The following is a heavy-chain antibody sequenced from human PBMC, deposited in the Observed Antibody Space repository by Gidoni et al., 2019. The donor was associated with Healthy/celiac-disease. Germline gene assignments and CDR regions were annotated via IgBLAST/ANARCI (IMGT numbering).Heavy chain of an antibody. V-gene: IGHV4-59*11. CDR2: IYYSGST. CDR3: ARARVGGGSYVGIDYYGMDV. CDR1: GGPTRCHY. Sequence: PSLPRTGSGGPTRCHYGCWNRQPPGKGLEWIGYIYYSGSTNYNPSLRSPFTLSADTSKNQFSLKLSSVTAADTAVYDCARARVGGGSYVGIDYYGMDVWDQGTTVTVSS. J-gene: IGHJ6*02. D-gene: IGHD1-26*01.